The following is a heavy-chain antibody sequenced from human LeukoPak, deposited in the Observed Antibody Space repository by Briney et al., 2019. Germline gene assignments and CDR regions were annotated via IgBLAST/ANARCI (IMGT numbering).Heavy chain of an antibody. CDR3: AKDKARVRGVMSY. Sequence: PGGSLRLSCAASGFTFSSYGMHWVRQAPGKGLEWVAFIRYDGSNKYYADSVKGRFTISRDNSKNTLYLQTNSLRAEDTAVYYCAKDKARVRGVMSYWGQGTLVTVSS. V-gene: IGHV3-30*02. CDR2: IRYDGSNK. D-gene: IGHD3-10*01. CDR1: GFTFSSYG. J-gene: IGHJ4*02.